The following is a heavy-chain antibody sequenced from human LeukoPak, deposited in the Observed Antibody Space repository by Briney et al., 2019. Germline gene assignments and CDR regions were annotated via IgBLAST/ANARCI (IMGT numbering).Heavy chain of an antibody. CDR3: ARAATARAFDI. J-gene: IGHJ3*02. CDR1: GFTVSGTY. V-gene: IGHV3-53*01. CDR2: FYGGSST. Sequence: PGGSLRLSCAASGFTVSGTYMSWVRQAPGKGLEWVSVFYGGSSTNYADSVKGRFTISKDNSKNMLYLEMNSLRAEDTAMYYCARAATARAFDIWGQGTMVTVSS. D-gene: IGHD6-25*01.